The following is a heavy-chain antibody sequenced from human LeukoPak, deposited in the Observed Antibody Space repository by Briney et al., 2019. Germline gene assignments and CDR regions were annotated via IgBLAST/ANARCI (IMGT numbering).Heavy chain of an antibody. V-gene: IGHV3-53*01. CDR3: ARWGVRGVTYYFDY. CDR2: IYSGGST. J-gene: IGHJ4*02. CDR1: GFIVSSNY. D-gene: IGHD3-10*01. Sequence: GGSLRLSCAASGFIVSSNYMSWVRQVPGKGLEWVSVIYSGGSTYYADSVKGRFTISRDNSKNTLYLQMNSLRAEDTAVYYCARWGVRGVTYYFDYWGQGTLVTVSS.